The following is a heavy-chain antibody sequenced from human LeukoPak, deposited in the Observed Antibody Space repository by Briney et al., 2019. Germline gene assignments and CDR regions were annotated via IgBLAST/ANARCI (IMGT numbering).Heavy chain of an antibody. J-gene: IGHJ4*02. D-gene: IGHD1-26*01. CDR2: IYYSGTT. CDR1: GGSISSYY. V-gene: IGHV4-59*01. Sequence: PSETLSLTCTVSGGSISSYYWSWIRQPPGKGLEWVGFIYYSGTTDYNPSLKSRVTISVDTSKKQFSLKLSSVTAADTAVYYCARRVGSYEYFDYWGQGTLVTVSS. CDR3: ARRVGSYEYFDY.